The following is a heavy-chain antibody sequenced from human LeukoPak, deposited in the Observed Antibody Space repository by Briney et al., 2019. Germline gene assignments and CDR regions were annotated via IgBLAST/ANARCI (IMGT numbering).Heavy chain of an antibody. CDR1: GYTFTSYG. Sequence: ASVKVSCKASGYTFTSYGISWVPQAPGQGLEWRGWISAYNGNTNYAQKLQGRVTMTTDTFTSTAYMELRSLRSDDTAVYYCARGIVVVPAAPPGVYYFDYWGQGTLVTVSS. D-gene: IGHD2-2*01. J-gene: IGHJ4*02. CDR2: ISAYNGNT. CDR3: ARGIVVVPAAPPGVYYFDY. V-gene: IGHV1-18*04.